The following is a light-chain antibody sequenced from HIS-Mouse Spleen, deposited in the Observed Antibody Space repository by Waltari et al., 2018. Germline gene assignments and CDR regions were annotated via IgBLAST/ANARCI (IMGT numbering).Light chain of an antibody. CDR3: NSRDSSGNHVV. Sequence: SSELTQDPAVSGALGQPVRITCQGDSLRSYLASWDPRKPGQAPKLVIYGKKNRPAGIPDRFSGSSSGNTASLTITGAQAEDEADYYCNSRDSSGNHVVFGGGTKLTVL. V-gene: IGLV3-19*01. J-gene: IGLJ2*01. CDR2: GKK. CDR1: SLRSYL.